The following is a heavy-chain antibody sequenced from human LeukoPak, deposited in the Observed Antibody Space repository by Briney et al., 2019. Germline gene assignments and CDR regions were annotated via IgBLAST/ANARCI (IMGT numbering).Heavy chain of an antibody. CDR3: ARDKIVGATYFDY. CDR2: VKQDGSEK. J-gene: IGHJ4*02. D-gene: IGHD1-26*01. CDR1: GFTFSSYW. Sequence: GGSLILSCAASGFTFSSYWMSWVRQAPGKGQEGVANVKQDGSEKYYVDSVKGRFTISRDNAKNSLYLQMNSLRAGDTAVYYCARDKIVGATYFDYWGQGTLVTVSS. V-gene: IGHV3-7*01.